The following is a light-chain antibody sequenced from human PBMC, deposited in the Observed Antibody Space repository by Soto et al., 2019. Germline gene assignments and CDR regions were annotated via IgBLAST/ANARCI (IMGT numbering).Light chain of an antibody. V-gene: IGKV3-20*01. CDR2: GAS. J-gene: IGKJ4*01. CDR3: QQYGSSPT. CDR1: QSVSSNY. Sequence: EIVLTQSPGTLSFSPGERATLSCRASQSVSSNYLAWYRQKPGQAPRLLISGASSRATGIPDRFSGSGSGTDFTLTISSLQSEDFAVYYCQQYGSSPTFGGGTKVDIK.